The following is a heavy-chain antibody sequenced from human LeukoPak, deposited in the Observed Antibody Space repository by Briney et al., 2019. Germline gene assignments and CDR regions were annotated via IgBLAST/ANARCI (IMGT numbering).Heavy chain of an antibody. D-gene: IGHD5-12*01. Sequence: GGSLRLSCAASGFTFSSYSMNWVRQAPGKGLEWVSSITRSNYIYYADSVKGRFTISRDNAKNSLYLQMNSLRPEDTALYYCATNGGGDSGYGNFDYWGQGTLVTVSS. CDR1: GFTFSSYS. J-gene: IGHJ4*02. CDR2: ITRSNYI. V-gene: IGHV3-21*04. CDR3: ATNGGGDSGYGNFDY.